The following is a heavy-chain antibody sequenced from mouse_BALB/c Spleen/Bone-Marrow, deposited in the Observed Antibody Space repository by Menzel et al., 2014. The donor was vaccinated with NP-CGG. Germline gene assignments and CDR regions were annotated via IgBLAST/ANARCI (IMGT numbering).Heavy chain of an antibody. J-gene: IGHJ3*01. Sequence: VQLQQSGAELVKPGASVKLSCTASGFNIKDTYMHWVKQRPEQGLEWIGRIDPANGNTKYDPKFQGRATITADTSSNTAYLQLSSLTSEDTAVYYCAVYDYEGFAYWGQGTLVTVSA. V-gene: IGHV14-3*02. CDR1: GFNIKDTY. CDR3: AVYDYEGFAY. D-gene: IGHD2-4*01. CDR2: IDPANGNT.